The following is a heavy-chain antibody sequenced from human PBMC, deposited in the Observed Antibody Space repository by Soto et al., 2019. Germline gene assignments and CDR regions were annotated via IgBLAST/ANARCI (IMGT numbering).Heavy chain of an antibody. J-gene: IGHJ5*02. V-gene: IGHV4-59*01. CDR3: VRDYLLTGFDT. Sequence: PSETLSLTCTVSNGSISTYYWTWVRQPPGKGLEWIGYVYYSGTTNYNPSLKSRVGMSIDTSKNQCSLELKSVTAADTATYYCVRDYLLTGFDTWGQGTLVTVSS. CDR2: VYYSGTT. CDR1: NGSISTYY. D-gene: IGHD3-9*01.